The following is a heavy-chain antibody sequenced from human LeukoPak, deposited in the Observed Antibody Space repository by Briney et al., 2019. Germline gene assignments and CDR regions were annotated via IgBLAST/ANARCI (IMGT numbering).Heavy chain of an antibody. CDR1: GASISSYY. V-gene: IGHV4-59*01. CDR2: IYYSGST. J-gene: IGHJ5*02. Sequence: SETLSLTCTVSGASISSYYCNWIRQPPGKGLEWIGYIYYSGSTNYNPSLKSRVTISVDTSKNQFSLKLSSVTAADTAVYYCARGATDRFDPWGQGTLVTVSS. D-gene: IGHD5-12*01. CDR3: ARGATDRFDP.